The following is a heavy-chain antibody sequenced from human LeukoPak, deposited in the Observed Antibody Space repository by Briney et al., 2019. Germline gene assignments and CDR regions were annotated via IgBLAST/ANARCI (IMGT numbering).Heavy chain of an antibody. CDR3: ARDYMDIAVVAFDY. CDR1: GFTFSDYY. CDR2: ISSSGSTI. V-gene: IGHV3-11*01. D-gene: IGHD5-18*01. J-gene: IGHJ4*02. Sequence: NPGGSLRLSCAASGFTFSDYYMSWIRQAPGKGLEWVSYISSSGSTIYYADSVKGRFTISRDNAKNSLYLQMNSLRAEDTAVYYCARDYMDIAVVAFDYWGQGTLVTVSS.